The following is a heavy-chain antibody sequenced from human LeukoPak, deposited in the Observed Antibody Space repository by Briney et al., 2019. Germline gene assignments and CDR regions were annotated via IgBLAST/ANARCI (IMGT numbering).Heavy chain of an antibody. CDR1: GFTFSSYA. D-gene: IGHD3-22*01. CDR2: ISTSGRT. CDR3: ARDLDSSGYYHVVDS. V-gene: IGHV3-23*01. J-gene: IGHJ4*02. Sequence: TGGSLRLSCADSGFTFSSYAMSWVRQAPGKGLEWVSLISTSGRTHYADSVQGRFTISRDNSKTTPSLHMNSLRAEDTAVYYCARDLDSSGYYHVVDSWGQGALVTVSS.